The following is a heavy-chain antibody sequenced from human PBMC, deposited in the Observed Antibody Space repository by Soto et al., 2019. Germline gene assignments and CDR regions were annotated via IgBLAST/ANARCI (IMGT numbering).Heavy chain of an antibody. D-gene: IGHD1-1*01. CDR1: GYTFTSYG. CDR2: ISAYNGNT. Sequence: ASVKVSCKASGYTFTSYGISWVRQAPGQGLEWMGWISAYNGNTNYAQKLQGRVTMTTDTSTSTAYMELRSLRSDDTAVYYCARVWGVQLELMNWFEPWGQGTRVTVSS. V-gene: IGHV1-18*01. CDR3: ARVWGVQLELMNWFEP. J-gene: IGHJ5*02.